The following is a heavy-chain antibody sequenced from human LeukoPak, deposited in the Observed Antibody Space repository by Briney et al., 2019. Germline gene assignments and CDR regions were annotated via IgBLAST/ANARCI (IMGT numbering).Heavy chain of an antibody. CDR2: FDPEDGET. CDR3: ARVTTVTSDFDY. J-gene: IGHJ4*02. Sequence: GASVKVSCKVSGYTLTELSMHWVRQAPGKGLEWMGGFDPEDGETIYAQKFQGRVTMTEDTSTDTAYMELSSLRSDDTAVYYCARVTTVTSDFDYWGQGTLVTVSS. CDR1: GYTLTELS. V-gene: IGHV1-24*01. D-gene: IGHD4-11*01.